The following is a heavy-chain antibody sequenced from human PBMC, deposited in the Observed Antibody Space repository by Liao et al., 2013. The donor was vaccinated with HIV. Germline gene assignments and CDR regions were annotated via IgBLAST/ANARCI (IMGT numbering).Heavy chain of an antibody. CDR1: NF. CDR2: ISSSGNT. CDR3: AREVRIRSVVSRGTRLDP. J-gene: IGHJ5*02. V-gene: IGHV4-59*01. D-gene: IGHD1-26*01. Sequence: QVRLQESGPGLVKPSETLSLICTDNFWSWIRQSPGKRLEWIGLISSSGNTNYNPSLDGRVSISRDTSKNQLSLKVTSVTAADTAVYYCAREVRIRSVVSRGTRLDPWGQGTRVTVSS.